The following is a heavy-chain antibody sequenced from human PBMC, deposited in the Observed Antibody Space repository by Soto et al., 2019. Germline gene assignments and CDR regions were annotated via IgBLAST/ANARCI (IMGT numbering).Heavy chain of an antibody. D-gene: IGHD6-13*01. V-gene: IGHV1-18*01. CDR2: ISAYNGNT. Sequence: ASVKVSCKASGYTFTSYGISWVRQAPGQGLEWMGWISAYNGNTNYAQKLQGRVTMTTDTSTSTAYMELRSLRSDDTAVYYCARDRSRLAAAGTWEYFDYWGQGTLVTVSS. CDR3: ARDRSRLAAAGTWEYFDY. J-gene: IGHJ4*02. CDR1: GYTFTSYG.